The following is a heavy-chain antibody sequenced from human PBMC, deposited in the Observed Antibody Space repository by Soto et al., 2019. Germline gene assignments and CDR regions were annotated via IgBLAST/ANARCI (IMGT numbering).Heavy chain of an antibody. CDR3: AGGDSCVS. J-gene: IGHJ1*01. Sequence: QVQLVESGGGVVQPGRSLRLSCAASGFTFSSYAMHWVRQAPGKGLEWVAVISYDGSNKYYADSVKGRFTISRDNSKEGLYLQINSLRAEAAAVYYCAGGDSCVSWGQGTLLAVSS. CDR1: GFTFSSYA. CDR2: ISYDGSNK. V-gene: IGHV3-30-3*01. D-gene: IGHD2-2*01.